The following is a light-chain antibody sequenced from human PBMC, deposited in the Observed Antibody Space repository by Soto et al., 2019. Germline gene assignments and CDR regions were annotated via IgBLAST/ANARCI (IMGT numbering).Light chain of an antibody. J-gene: IGLJ2*01. CDR2: DVY. Sequence: QSALTQPASVSGSPGQSITISCTGTSSDVGGYNYVSWYQQHPGKAPKLLIYDVYNRPSGVSTRFSCSNSGNTASLTVSGLQADDEADYYCSSYTSNNIVVFGGGTKLTVL. V-gene: IGLV2-14*01. CDR1: SSDVGGYNY. CDR3: SSYTSNNIVV.